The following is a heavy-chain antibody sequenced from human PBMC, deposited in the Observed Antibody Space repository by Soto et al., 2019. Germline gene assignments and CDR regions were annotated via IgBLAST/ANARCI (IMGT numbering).Heavy chain of an antibody. V-gene: IGHV4-34*01. Sequence: SETLSLTCAVYGGSFSGYYWTWIRQPPGTGLEWIGEINHSGSTNYNPSLKSRVTISVDTSKNQFSLKLSSVTAADTAVYYCASPNWNYNYWGQGTLVTVSS. CDR3: ASPNWNYNY. D-gene: IGHD1-7*01. CDR1: GGSFSGYY. J-gene: IGHJ4*02. CDR2: INHSGST.